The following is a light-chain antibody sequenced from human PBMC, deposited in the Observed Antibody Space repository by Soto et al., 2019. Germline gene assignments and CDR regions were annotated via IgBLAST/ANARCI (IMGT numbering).Light chain of an antibody. J-gene: IGKJ1*01. CDR3: QQYGSSPWT. V-gene: IGKV3-20*01. CDR1: QSVSSVF. Sequence: EIVLTQSPGTLSLSPGERATLSCRASQSVSSVFLAWYQQKPGQAPRLLIYGVSSRATGIPDRFSGSGSGTDFTLTISTLEPEDFPVYYCQQYGSSPWTFGQGTKVEIK. CDR2: GVS.